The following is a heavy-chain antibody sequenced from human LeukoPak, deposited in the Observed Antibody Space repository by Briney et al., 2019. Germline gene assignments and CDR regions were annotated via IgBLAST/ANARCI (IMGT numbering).Heavy chain of an antibody. CDR2: ISYDGSNK. J-gene: IGHJ4*02. D-gene: IGHD2-2*01. V-gene: IGHV3-30*04. CDR3: ARGSVIDWIVVVPAALDY. Sequence: PGRSLRLSCAASGFTFSSYAMHWVRQAPGKGLEWVAVISYDGSNKYYADSVKGRFTISRDNSKNTLYLQMNGLRAEDTAVYYCARGSVIDWIVVVPAALDYWGQGTLVTVSS. CDR1: GFTFSSYA.